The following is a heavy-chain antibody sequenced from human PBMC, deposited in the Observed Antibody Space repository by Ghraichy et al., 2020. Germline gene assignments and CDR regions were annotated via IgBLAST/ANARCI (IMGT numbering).Heavy chain of an antibody. CDR1: GDSITTNNHF. Sequence: SETLSLTCTVSGDSITTNNHFWGWIRQPPGQGLEWIGNVYYSGTTSYNPSLKSRVTISVDPSKNQFSLKLTSVTAADTAVYFCARRGRFCTDAICYPPFDFWGQGTLVTVAS. CDR2: VYYSGTT. CDR3: ARRGRFCTDAICYPPFDF. D-gene: IGHD2-8*01. J-gene: IGHJ4*02. V-gene: IGHV4-39*01.